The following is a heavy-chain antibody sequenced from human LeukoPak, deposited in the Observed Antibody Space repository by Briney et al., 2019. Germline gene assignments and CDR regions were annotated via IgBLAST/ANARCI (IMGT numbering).Heavy chain of an antibody. J-gene: IGHJ6*03. Sequence: GGSLRLSCVASGFTFSTFGMNWVRQAPGKGLEWVSYVSSSSTTIYYADSVKGRFTISRDNAKNSLYLQMNSLRAEDTAVYYCARRSEFGVLYYMDIWGKGTTVTVSS. D-gene: IGHD3-16*01. CDR1: GFTFSTFG. V-gene: IGHV3-48*01. CDR2: VSSSSTTI. CDR3: ARRSEFGVLYYMDI.